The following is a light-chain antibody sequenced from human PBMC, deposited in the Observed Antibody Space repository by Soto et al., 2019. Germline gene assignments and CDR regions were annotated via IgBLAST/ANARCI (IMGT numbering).Light chain of an antibody. V-gene: IGKV3D-20*02. CDR2: DTS. CDR1: QSVSSSY. J-gene: IGKJ5*01. CDR3: QQRNSWPPTFT. Sequence: IVLTQSPGALSLSPGERATLSCRASQSVSSSYLVWHQQKPGQAPRLLIYDTSIRATGIPARFSGSGSGTDFTLTISSLEPEDFAVYYCQQRNSWPPTFTFGQGTRLEI.